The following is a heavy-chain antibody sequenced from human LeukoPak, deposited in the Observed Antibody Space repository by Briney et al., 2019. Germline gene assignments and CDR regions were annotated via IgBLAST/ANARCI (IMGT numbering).Heavy chain of an antibody. CDR3: ARGVIAAAGTLVDY. J-gene: IGHJ4*02. CDR1: GGTFSSYA. V-gene: IGHV1-69*13. Sequence: ASVKVSCKASGGTFSSYAISWVRQAPGQGLEWMGGIIPIFGTANYAQKFQGRVTITADESTSRAYMELSSLRSEDTAVYYCARGVIAAAGTLVDYWGQGTLVTVSS. D-gene: IGHD6-13*01. CDR2: IIPIFGTA.